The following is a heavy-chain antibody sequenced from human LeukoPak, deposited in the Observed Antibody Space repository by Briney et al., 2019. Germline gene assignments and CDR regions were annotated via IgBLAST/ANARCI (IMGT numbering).Heavy chain of an antibody. CDR1: GFTFSSYW. CDR3: AREGPRGNSQFDY. Sequence: PGGSLRLSCAASGFTFSSYWMHWARQAPGKGLVWVSRINSDGSSTSYADSVKGRFTISRDNAKNTLYLQMNSLRAEDTAVYYCAREGPRGNSQFDYWGQGTLVTVSS. CDR2: INSDGSST. D-gene: IGHD2/OR15-2a*01. V-gene: IGHV3-74*01. J-gene: IGHJ4*02.